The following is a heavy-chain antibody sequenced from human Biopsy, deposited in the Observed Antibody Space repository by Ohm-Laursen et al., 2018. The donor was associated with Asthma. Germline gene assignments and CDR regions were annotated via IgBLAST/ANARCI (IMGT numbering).Heavy chain of an antibody. CDR3: ARQVKSTVFGVSYKKFDF. CDR1: VLTFSSYG. Sequence: SLRLSCAASVLTFSSYGMVWVRLAPGKGLEWAALISNDGANKFYADSVQGRFTISRDNSKNTLYLQMHSLKIEDTAVYFCARQVKSTVFGVSYKKFDFWGQGTLVAVSS. J-gene: IGHJ4*02. CDR2: ISNDGANK. D-gene: IGHD3-3*01. V-gene: IGHV3-30*03.